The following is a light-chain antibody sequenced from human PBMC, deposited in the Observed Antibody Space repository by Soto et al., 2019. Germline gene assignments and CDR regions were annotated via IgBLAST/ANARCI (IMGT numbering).Light chain of an antibody. J-gene: IGLJ1*01. Sequence: QSALTQPASVSGSPGQSITISCTGTSSDVGGYNYVSWYQQHPGKAPKLMIYDVSNRPSGVSNRFSGSKSGNTASLTISWLQAEDEADYYCSSYTSSSTLYVFGTGTKRTVL. CDR1: SSDVGGYNY. V-gene: IGLV2-14*01. CDR3: SSYTSSSTLYV. CDR2: DVS.